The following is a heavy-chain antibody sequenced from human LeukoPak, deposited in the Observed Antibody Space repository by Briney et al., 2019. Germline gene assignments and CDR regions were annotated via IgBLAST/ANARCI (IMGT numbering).Heavy chain of an antibody. Sequence: GGSLRLSCAASGFTFNNYAMSWFRQTPGKGLEWVSAISGSGDRTYYAEPVKGRFSISRDNSKNTLYLQMNSLRAEDTAVYYCAKGGLLQLWYRYYYGMDVWGQGTTVTVSS. CDR2: ISGSGDRT. J-gene: IGHJ6*02. CDR1: GFTFNNYA. CDR3: AKGGLLQLWYRYYYGMDV. D-gene: IGHD5-18*01. V-gene: IGHV3-23*01.